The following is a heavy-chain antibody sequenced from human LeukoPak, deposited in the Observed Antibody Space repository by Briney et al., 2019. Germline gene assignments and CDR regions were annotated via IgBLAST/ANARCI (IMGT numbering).Heavy chain of an antibody. J-gene: IGHJ6*03. Sequence: GGSLRLSCAASGFTFRSYWMSWVRQAPGKGLEWVANIKQDGSEKYYVDSVKGRFTISRDNAKNSLYLQMNSLRAEDTAVYYCASVNYYDSSGYYYSSYSYYYNMDVWGKGTTVTVSS. V-gene: IGHV3-7*01. D-gene: IGHD3-22*01. CDR2: IKQDGSEK. CDR3: ASVNYYDSSGYYYSSYSYYYNMDV. CDR1: GFTFRSYW.